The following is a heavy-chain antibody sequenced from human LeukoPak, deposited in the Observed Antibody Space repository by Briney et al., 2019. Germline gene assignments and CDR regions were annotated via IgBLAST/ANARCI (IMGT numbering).Heavy chain of an antibody. V-gene: IGHV4-30-4*08. CDR1: GGSISSSSYY. J-gene: IGHJ3*02. CDR2: IYYSGST. CDR3: ARAVGDFWSGYSAFDI. D-gene: IGHD3-3*01. Sequence: PSETLSLTCTVSGGSISSSSYYWGWIRQPPGTGLEWIGYIYYSGSTYYNPSLKSRVTISVDTSKNQFSLKLSSVTAADTAVYYCARAVGDFWSGYSAFDIWGQGTMVTVSS.